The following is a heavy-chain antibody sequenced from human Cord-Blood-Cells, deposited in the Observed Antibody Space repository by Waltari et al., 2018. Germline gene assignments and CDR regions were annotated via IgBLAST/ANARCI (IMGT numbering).Heavy chain of an antibody. V-gene: IGHV4-30-2*01. D-gene: IGHD7-27*01. Sequence: QLQLQESGSGLVKPSQTLSLTCAVSGGSISSGGYSWSWIRQPPGKGLEWIGYIYHSGSTYYNPSLKIRVTISVDRSKNQFSLKLSSVTAADTAVYYCARERNWGSDWYFDLWGRGTLVTVSS. CDR2: IYHSGST. CDR1: GGSISSGGYS. J-gene: IGHJ2*01. CDR3: ARERNWGSDWYFDL.